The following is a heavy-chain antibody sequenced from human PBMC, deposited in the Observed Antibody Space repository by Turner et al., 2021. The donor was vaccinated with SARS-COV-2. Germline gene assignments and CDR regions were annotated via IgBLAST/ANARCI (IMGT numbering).Heavy chain of an antibody. Sequence: EVQLVESGGGLVQPGGSLRLSCAVSGFTVSSNYMIWVRQAPGKGLEWVTVIYSGGSTFYADSVKGRFTISRHNSKNTLYLQMNSLRAEDTAVYYCARDLVSNGMDVWGQGTTVTVSS. CDR3: ARDLVSNGMDV. CDR2: IYSGGST. CDR1: GFTVSSNY. D-gene: IGHD3-16*01. J-gene: IGHJ6*02. V-gene: IGHV3-53*04.